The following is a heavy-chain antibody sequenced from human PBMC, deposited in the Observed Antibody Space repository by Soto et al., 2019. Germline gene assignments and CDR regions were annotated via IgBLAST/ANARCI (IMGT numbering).Heavy chain of an antibody. Sequence: GGSLRLSCAASGFTFSSYWMSWVRQAPGKGLEWVANIKQDGSEKYYVDSVKGRFTISRDNAKNSLYLQMNSLRAEDTAVYYCARDRAEEAVAGFLMDYWGQGTLVTVSS. CDR1: GFTFSSYW. J-gene: IGHJ4*02. D-gene: IGHD6-19*01. CDR2: IKQDGSEK. CDR3: ARDRAEEAVAGFLMDY. V-gene: IGHV3-7*01.